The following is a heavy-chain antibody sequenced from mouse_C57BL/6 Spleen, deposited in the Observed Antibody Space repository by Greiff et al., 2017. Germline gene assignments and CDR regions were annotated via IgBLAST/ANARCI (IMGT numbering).Heavy chain of an antibody. D-gene: IGHD3-2*02. J-gene: IGHJ3*01. Sequence: QVQLQQPGAELVKPGASVKMSCKASGYTFTSYWITWVKQRPGQGLEWIGDIYPGSGSTNYNEKFKSKATLSVDTSSSTAYMQLSSLTSEDSAVYYCARGGAQATGWFAYWGQGTLVTVSA. V-gene: IGHV1-55*01. CDR3: ARGGAQATGWFAY. CDR2: IYPGSGST. CDR1: GYTFTSYW.